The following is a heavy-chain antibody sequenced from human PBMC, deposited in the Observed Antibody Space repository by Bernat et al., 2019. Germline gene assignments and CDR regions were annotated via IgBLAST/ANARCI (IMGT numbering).Heavy chain of an antibody. Sequence: QVQLVESGGGVVQPGRSLRLSCAASGFTFSSYGMHWVRQAPGKGLEWVAVISYDGSNKYYADSVKGRFTISRDNSKNTLYLQMNSLRAEDTAVYYCAKDRQITMIVGVPSPSDYWGQGTLVTVSS. V-gene: IGHV3-30*18. CDR3: AKDRQITMIVGVPSPSDY. D-gene: IGHD3-22*01. CDR1: GFTFSSYG. J-gene: IGHJ4*02. CDR2: ISYDGSNK.